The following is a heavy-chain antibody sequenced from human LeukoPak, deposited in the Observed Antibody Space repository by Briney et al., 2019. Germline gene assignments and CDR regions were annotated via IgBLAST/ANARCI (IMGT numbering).Heavy chain of an antibody. V-gene: IGHV3-30*02. CDR2: IQFDGSTK. CDR3: ARSLTMVRGYDH. D-gene: IGHD3-10*01. J-gene: IGHJ4*02. Sequence: GGPLKLSCEAPGFAFSTYDMHWFRKAPGKGLEWWTFIQFDGSTKYYADSVKGRFTISRDNSKNTVYLQMDSLRSEDTAIYYCARSLTMVRGYDHWGQGTLLTVSS. CDR1: GFAFSTYD.